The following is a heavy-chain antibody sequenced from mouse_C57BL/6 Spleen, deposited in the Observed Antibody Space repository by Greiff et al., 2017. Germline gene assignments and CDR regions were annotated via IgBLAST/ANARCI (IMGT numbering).Heavy chain of an antibody. J-gene: IGHJ2*01. CDR3: ARNYGSSYDY. CDR2: IYPGSGST. Sequence: QVQLQQPGAELVKPGASVKMSCKASGYTFTSYWITWVKQRPGQGLEWIGDIYPGSGSTNYNEKFKSKAKLTVDTYSSTAYMQLSSLTSEDSAVYYCARNYGSSYDYWGQGTTLTVSS. D-gene: IGHD1-1*01. CDR1: GYTFTSYW. V-gene: IGHV1-55*01.